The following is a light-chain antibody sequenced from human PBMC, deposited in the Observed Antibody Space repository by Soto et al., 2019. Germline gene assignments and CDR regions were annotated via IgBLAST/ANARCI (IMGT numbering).Light chain of an antibody. CDR3: SSYKSSSTLPYV. CDR1: RSDVGGYNL. Sequence: QSALTQPASVSGSPGQSITIACTGTRSDVGGYNLVSWYQQYPDKAPKLMIFDVNTRPSGVSNRFSGSKSGNTASLTISGLQAEDEADYYCSSYKSSSTLPYVFGTGTKLTVL. V-gene: IGLV2-14*01. J-gene: IGLJ1*01. CDR2: DVN.